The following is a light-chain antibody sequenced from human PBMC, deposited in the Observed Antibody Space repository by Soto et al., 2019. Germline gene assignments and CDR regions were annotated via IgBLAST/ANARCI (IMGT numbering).Light chain of an antibody. Sequence: QSALTQPASVSGSPGQSITISCTGTSSDVGGYNYVSWYQQHPGKALKLMIYDVSNRPSGVSNRFSGSKSGNTASLTISGLQAEDEADYYCGSYTSTSTLRVFGGGTKLTVL. CDR1: SSDVGGYNY. J-gene: IGLJ3*02. CDR2: DVS. CDR3: GSYTSTSTLRV. V-gene: IGLV2-14*01.